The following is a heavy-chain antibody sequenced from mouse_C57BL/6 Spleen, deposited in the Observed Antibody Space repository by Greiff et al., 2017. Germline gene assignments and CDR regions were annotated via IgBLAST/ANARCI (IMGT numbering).Heavy chain of an antibody. D-gene: IGHD2-4*01. CDR3: ASARMYYNWTTCFAY. V-gene: IGHV1-72*01. CDR1: GYSFTSYW. CDR2: IAPNNGDT. J-gene: IGHJ3*01. Sequence: QVQLQQPGPELVKPGASVKLSCKASGYSFTSYWMHWVKQRPGRGLEWIGRIAPNNGDTNYNEKFKSKATLTVDQSSSTAYMQLTSLTSEDSAVYYCASARMYYNWTTCFAYWGQGTLVTVSA.